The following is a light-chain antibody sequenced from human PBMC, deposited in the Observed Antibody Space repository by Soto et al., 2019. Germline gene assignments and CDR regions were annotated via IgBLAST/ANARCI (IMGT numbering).Light chain of an antibody. J-gene: IGKJ2*01. CDR1: QSIGTN. Sequence: ETVMTQSPVTLSVSPGERATLSCRASQSIGTNLAWYQQRPGQAPRLLIYGASTRATGIPGRFSGSGSGTEFTLTISSLQSEDSAVYYCQQYNDWRTFGQGTKVEIK. CDR2: GAS. CDR3: QQYNDWRT. V-gene: IGKV3-15*01.